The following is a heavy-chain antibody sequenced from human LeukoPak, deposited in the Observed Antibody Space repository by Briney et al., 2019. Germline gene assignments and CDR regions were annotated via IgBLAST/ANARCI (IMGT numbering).Heavy chain of an antibody. D-gene: IGHD4-11*01. V-gene: IGHV4-59*01. CDR1: GGSISSYY. J-gene: IGHJ4*02. Sequence: SETLSLTCTVSGGSISSYYWSWIRQPPGKGLEWIGYIYYSGSTNYNPSLKSRVTISVDTSKNQFSLKLSSVTAADTAVYYCARHRSTVTTAVDYWGQGALVTVSS. CDR3: ARHRSTVTTAVDY. CDR2: IYYSGST.